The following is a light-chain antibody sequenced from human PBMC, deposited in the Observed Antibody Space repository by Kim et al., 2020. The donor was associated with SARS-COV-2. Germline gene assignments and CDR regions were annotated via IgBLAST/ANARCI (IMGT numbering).Light chain of an antibody. V-gene: IGLV1-36*01. CDR2: YDD. CDR1: SSNIGNNA. Sequence: QSVLTQPPSVSEAPRQRVIISCSGSSSNIGNNAVNWYQQLPGKAPKLLIYYDDLLPSGVSDRFSGSKSGTSAYLAISGLQSEDEADYYCAAWDDSLNGYVFGTGTKVTVL. J-gene: IGLJ1*01. CDR3: AAWDDSLNGYV.